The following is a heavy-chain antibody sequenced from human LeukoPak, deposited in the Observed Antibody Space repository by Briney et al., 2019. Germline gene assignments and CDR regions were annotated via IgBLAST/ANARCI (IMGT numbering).Heavy chain of an antibody. Sequence: ASVKVSCKASGYIFNKYGVSWVRQAPGQGLEWLAWISCYNGDTNYAQKFQSRVTVTTDTSTSTVFMELRNLNTDDTAVYYCARSGITMIVSAFDIWGQGTMVTVSS. CDR1: GYIFNKYG. CDR2: ISCYNGDT. CDR3: ARSGITMIVSAFDI. V-gene: IGHV1-18*01. D-gene: IGHD3-22*01. J-gene: IGHJ3*02.